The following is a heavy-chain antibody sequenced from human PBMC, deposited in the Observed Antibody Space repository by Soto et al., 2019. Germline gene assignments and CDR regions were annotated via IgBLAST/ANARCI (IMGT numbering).Heavy chain of an antibody. CDR1: GYTFSTYY. CDR3: ASIGFGISGAGMDV. D-gene: IGHD3-10*01. CDR2: INPSGGST. Sequence: ASVKVSCKASGYTFSTYYMHWVRQAPGQGYEWMGIINPSGGSTTYAQKFQGRVTMTRDTSTSTVYMELSSLRSEDTAVYYCASIGFGISGAGMDVWGQGTTVTVSS. J-gene: IGHJ6*02. V-gene: IGHV1-46*01.